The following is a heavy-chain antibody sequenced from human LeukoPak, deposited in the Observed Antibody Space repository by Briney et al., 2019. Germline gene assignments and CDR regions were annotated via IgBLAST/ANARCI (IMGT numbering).Heavy chain of an antibody. V-gene: IGHV4-4*07. J-gene: IGHJ4*02. CDR2: IYTSGST. CDR3: AREILWFGERTRNFDY. CDR1: GVSISSYY. D-gene: IGHD3-10*01. Sequence: PSETLSLTCTVSGVSISSYYWSWIRQPAGKGLEWIGRIYTSGSTNYNPSLKSRVTMSVDTSKNQFSLKLSSVTAADTAVYYCAREILWFGERTRNFDYWGQGTLVTVSS.